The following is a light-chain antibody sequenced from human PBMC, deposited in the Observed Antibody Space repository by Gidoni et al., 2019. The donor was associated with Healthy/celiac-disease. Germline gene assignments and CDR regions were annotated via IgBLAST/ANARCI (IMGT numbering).Light chain of an antibody. J-gene: IGLJ1*01. CDR2: QDS. CDR1: KMGDKY. CDR3: QAWDSSAYV. V-gene: IGLV3-1*01. Sequence: SYELTQPPSVSVSPGQTASNTCSGDKMGDKYACWYQQKPGQSPVLVIYQDSKPPSGIPERFSGSNSGNTATLTISGTQAMDEADYYCQAWDSSAYVLGTGTKVTVL.